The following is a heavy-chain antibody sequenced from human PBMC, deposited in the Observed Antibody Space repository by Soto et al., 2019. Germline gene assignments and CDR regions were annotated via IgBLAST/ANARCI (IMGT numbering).Heavy chain of an antibody. J-gene: IGHJ3*02. V-gene: IGHV4-4*02. CDR3: ARVPGVVVSADDAFDI. CDR2: IYHSGSA. CDR1: GGSVSSNNW. D-gene: IGHD2-21*02. Sequence: QVQLQESGPGLVKPSGTLSLTCAVSGGSVSSNNWWSWFRQSPGKGLEWMGEIYHSGSAHYNPSLKRRATISLDKSKNLFSLRLTSVTAADTAVYYCARVPGVVVSADDAFDIWGPGTRVIVSS.